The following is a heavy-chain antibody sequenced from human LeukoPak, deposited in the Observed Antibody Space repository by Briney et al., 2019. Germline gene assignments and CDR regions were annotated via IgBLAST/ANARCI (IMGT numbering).Heavy chain of an antibody. D-gene: IGHD6-13*01. CDR1: GFTFSNQW. V-gene: IGHV3-7*01. J-gene: IGHJ4*02. Sequence: PGGSLRVSCAASGFTFSNQWMTWVRQAPGKGVEWVANIKQDGSKEHYVDSVKGRFTISRDNAKNSLYLQMNSLRAEDTAVYYCARQALAAAGTEFDYWGQGTLVTVSS. CDR2: IKQDGSKE. CDR3: ARQALAAAGTEFDY.